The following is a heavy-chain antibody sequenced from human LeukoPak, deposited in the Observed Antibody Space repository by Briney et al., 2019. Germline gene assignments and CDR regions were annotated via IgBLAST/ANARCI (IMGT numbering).Heavy chain of an antibody. V-gene: IGHV3-21*01. Sequence: PGGSLRLSCAASGFTFSSYSMNWVRQAPGKGLEWVSSISSSSSYIYYADSVKGRFTISRDNSKNTLYLQMNSLRAEDTAVYYCAKDSRGGDDYGDYGLDYWGQGTLVTVSS. J-gene: IGHJ4*02. CDR1: GFTFSSYS. D-gene: IGHD4-17*01. CDR2: ISSSSSYI. CDR3: AKDSRGGDDYGDYGLDY.